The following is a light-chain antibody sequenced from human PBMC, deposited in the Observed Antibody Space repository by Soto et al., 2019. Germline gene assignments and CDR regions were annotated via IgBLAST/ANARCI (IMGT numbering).Light chain of an antibody. J-gene: IGKJ4*01. CDR3: QQRSNWPA. V-gene: IGKV3-11*01. CDR2: GAS. Sequence: QSPGTLSLSPGERSTLSCRASQKISSSYLSWYQQKPGQAPRLLMYGASNRATDIPDRFSGSGSGTDFTLTISSLEPEDFAVYYCQQRSNWPAFGGGTKVDIK. CDR1: QKISSSY.